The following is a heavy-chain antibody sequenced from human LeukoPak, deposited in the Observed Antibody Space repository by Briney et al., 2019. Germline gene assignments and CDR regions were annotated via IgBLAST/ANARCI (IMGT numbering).Heavy chain of an antibody. Sequence: SETLSLTCTVSGGSISRYYWSWIRQPPGKGLEWIGYIYYSGSTNYNPSLKSRVTISVDTSKNQLSLKLSSVTAADTAVYNCAAGATTFYYMDVWGKGTTVTVSS. CDR3: AAGATTFYYMDV. D-gene: IGHD1-26*01. CDR2: IYYSGST. CDR1: GGSISRYY. V-gene: IGHV4-59*01. J-gene: IGHJ6*03.